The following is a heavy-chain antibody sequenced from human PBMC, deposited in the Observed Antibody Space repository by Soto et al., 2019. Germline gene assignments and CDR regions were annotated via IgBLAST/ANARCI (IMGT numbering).Heavy chain of an antibody. Sequence: QVQLVQSGAEVKKPGASVKVSCKASGYTFTSYDINWVRQATGQGLEWMGWMNPNSGNTGYAQKFQGRVTMTRNTYIRTDYMELCSLSCEATAVYYCARVLLPSDPGTGGRRTVLTVSS. J-gene: IGHJ3*01. V-gene: IGHV1-8*01. D-gene: IGHD1-26*01. CDR2: MNPNSGNT. CDR3: ARVLLPSDPGT. CDR1: GYTFTSYD.